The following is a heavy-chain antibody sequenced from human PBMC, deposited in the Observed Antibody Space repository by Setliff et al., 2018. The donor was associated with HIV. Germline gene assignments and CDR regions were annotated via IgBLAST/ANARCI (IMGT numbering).Heavy chain of an antibody. CDR1: GFSFSNYA. CDR2: VIRGGHNT. CDR3: AKVKVPTTDLYFLDY. J-gene: IGHJ4*02. V-gene: IGHV3-23*01. D-gene: IGHD1-1*01. Sequence: GGSLRLSCAASGFSFSNYAMSWVRQAPGKGLEWVSSVIRGGHNTFYAESVKDRFTISRDNSKNMVYLQMNSLRAEDTALYYCAKVKVPTTDLYFLDYWGQGTPVTVSS.